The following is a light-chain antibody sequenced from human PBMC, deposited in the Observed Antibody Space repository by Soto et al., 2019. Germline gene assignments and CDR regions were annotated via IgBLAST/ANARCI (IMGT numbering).Light chain of an antibody. CDR2: WAS. V-gene: IGKV4-1*01. CDR1: QSLLYSSNNKNY. CDR3: QQYYKTPPV. Sequence: DIVMTQSPDSLAVSLGERATINCKSSQSLLYSSNNKNYLAWYQQKPGRPPKLLIYWASTRESGVPDRFSGCGSGTDFTLTISSLQAEDVAVYYCQQYYKTPPVFGQGTKVEIK. J-gene: IGKJ1*01.